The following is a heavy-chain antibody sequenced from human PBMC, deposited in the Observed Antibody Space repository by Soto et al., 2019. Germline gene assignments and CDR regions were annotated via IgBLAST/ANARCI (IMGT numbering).Heavy chain of an antibody. V-gene: IGHV3-21*01. D-gene: IGHD3-10*02. CDR3: VRDYVMDV. J-gene: IGHJ6*02. CDR2: ISTTSTYI. CDR1: GFTFSGDA. Sequence: SLRLSCAASGFTFSGDAMNWVRQAPGKGLEWVSAISTTSTYIYYADSVKGRFTISRDNANNSLHLQMNSLRAEDTAVYYCVRDYVMDVWGQGTTVTVSS.